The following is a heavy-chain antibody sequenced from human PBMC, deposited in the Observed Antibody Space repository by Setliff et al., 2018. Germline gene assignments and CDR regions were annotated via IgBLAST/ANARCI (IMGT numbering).Heavy chain of an antibody. CDR3: ARDGTFRYFDY. Sequence: TSETLSLTCTVSGGSINSGDYFWSWFRQLPGKGLEWIGYIYYTGSTHYNPSLKSRLTMSVDPSKNQFSLNLKSVTAADTAVYFCARDGTFRYFDYWGQGTPVTVSS. V-gene: IGHV4-31*03. J-gene: IGHJ4*02. CDR2: IYYTGST. CDR1: GGSINSGDYF.